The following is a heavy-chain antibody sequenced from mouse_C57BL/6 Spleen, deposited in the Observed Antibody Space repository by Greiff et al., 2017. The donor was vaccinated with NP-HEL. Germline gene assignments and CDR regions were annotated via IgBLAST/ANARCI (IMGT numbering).Heavy chain of an antibody. CDR3: ANNWYFDV. V-gene: IGHV1-82*01. J-gene: IGHJ1*03. Sequence: QVQLQQSGPELVKPGASVKISCKASGYAFSSSWMNWVKQRPGKGLEWIGRIYPGDGDTNYNGKFKGKATLTADKSSSTAYMQLSSLTSEDSAVYFCANNWYFDVWGTGTTVTVSS. CDR2: IYPGDGDT. CDR1: GYAFSSSW.